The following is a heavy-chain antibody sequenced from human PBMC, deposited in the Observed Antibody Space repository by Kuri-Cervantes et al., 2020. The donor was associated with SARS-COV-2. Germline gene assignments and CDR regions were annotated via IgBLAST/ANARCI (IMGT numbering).Heavy chain of an antibody. CDR1: GYTFTSYG. D-gene: IGHD7-27*01. Sequence: ASVKVSCKASGYTFTSYGISWARQAPGQGLEWMGWISAYNGNTNYAQKLQGRVTMTTDTSTSTAYMELRSLGSDDTAVYYCARDRGQLGIGVYYYYYMDVWGKGTTVTVSS. V-gene: IGHV1-18*01. J-gene: IGHJ6*03. CDR3: ARDRGQLGIGVYYYYYMDV. CDR2: ISAYNGNT.